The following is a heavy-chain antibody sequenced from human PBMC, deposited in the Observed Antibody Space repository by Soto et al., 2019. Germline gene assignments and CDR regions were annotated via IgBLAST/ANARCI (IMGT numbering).Heavy chain of an antibody. CDR1: GFTFSSYA. CDR3: AKDQLAAAGLRYFDY. D-gene: IGHD6-13*01. J-gene: IGHJ4*02. V-gene: IGHV3-23*01. Sequence: VQLLESGGGLVQPGGSLRLSCAASGFTFSSYAMSWVRQAPGKGLEWVSVVGGSGVNTFYADSVKGRFTISRDNSKNTLFLQMNSLRVEDTAVYYCAKDQLAAAGLRYFDYWGQGTLVTVSS. CDR2: VGGSGVNT.